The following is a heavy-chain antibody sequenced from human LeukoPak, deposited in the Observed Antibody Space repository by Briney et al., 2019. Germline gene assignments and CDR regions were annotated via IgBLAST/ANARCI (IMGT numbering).Heavy chain of an antibody. J-gene: IGHJ6*02. D-gene: IGHD6-6*01. Sequence: GRSLRLSCAAAGFTFSSYGMHWGRQAPGKGLEWVAVICYDGSNKYYADSVKGRFTISRDNSKNTLYLQMNSLRAEDTAVYYCARGFGQGAARFYYYYGMDVWGQGTTVTVSS. V-gene: IGHV3-33*01. CDR2: ICYDGSNK. CDR1: GFTFSSYG. CDR3: ARGFGQGAARFYYYYGMDV.